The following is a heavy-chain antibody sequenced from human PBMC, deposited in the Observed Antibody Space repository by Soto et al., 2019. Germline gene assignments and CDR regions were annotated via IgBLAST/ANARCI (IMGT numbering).Heavy chain of an antibody. V-gene: IGHV3-23*01. CDR3: AKGQDFWSGYSYYYGMYV. CDR1: GFTFSNHA. D-gene: IGHD3-3*01. Sequence: GGSLRLSCAASGFTFSNHAMNWVRQAPGKGLEWVSGISGSGGSTSYGASVKGRFTISRDNSESTLYLQMNSLSADDTAVYFCAKGQDFWSGYSYYYGMYVWGQGTTVTVSS. CDR2: ISGSGGST. J-gene: IGHJ6*02.